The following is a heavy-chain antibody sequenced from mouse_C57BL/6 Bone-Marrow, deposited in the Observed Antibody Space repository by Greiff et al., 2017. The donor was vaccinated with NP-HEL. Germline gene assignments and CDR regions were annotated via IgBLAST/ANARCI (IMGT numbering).Heavy chain of an antibody. Sequence: VQLQQPGAELVMPGASVKLSCKASGYTFTSYWMHWVKQRPGQGLEWIGEIDPSDSYTNYNQKFKGKSTLTVDKSSSTAYMQLSSLTSEDSAVYYCARARYGNFDYWGQGTTLTVSS. CDR1: GYTFTSYW. V-gene: IGHV1-69*01. J-gene: IGHJ2*01. D-gene: IGHD2-10*02. CDR2: IDPSDSYT. CDR3: ARARYGNFDY.